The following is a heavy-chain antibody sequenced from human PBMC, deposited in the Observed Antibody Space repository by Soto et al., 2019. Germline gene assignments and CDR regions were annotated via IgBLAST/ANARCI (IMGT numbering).Heavy chain of an antibody. CDR3: ARACHYYGSGSYSDFDY. CDR2: ISYDGGNK. V-gene: IGHV3-30-3*01. D-gene: IGHD3-10*01. Sequence: QVQLVESGGGVVQPGTSPRLSCAASGFTFSSHAMHWVRQAPGKGLEWVALISYDGGNKDYTDSVKGRFTISRDDSKNTLYLHMNSLRSEDTAVYYCARACHYYGSGSYSDFDYWGQGTLVTVSS. CDR1: GFTFSSHA. J-gene: IGHJ4*02.